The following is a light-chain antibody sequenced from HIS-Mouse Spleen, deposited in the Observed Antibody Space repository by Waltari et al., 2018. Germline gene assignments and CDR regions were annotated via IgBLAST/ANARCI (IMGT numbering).Light chain of an antibody. CDR2: EDS. J-gene: IGLJ3*02. CDR3: YSTDSSGNHRV. V-gene: IGLV3-10*01. CDR1: ALPKKY. Sequence: SYELTQPPSVSVSPGQTARLTCSGDALPKKYAYWYQQKSGQAPVLVFYEDSKRPPGIPERFSGSSSGTMATLTISGAQVEDEADYYCYSTDSSGNHRVFGGVTKLTVL.